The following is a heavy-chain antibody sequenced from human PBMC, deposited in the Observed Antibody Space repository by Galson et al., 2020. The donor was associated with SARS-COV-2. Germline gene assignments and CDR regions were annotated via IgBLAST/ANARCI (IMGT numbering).Heavy chain of an antibody. V-gene: IGHV1-2*02. CDR3: ARDPGRPGRQWYLVL. J-gene: IGHJ2*01. CDR2: TNPQRGDS. D-gene: IGHD3-10*01. CDR1: GYSFTAYY. Sequence: ASVKVSCKASGYSFTAYYLHWVRQAPGQEPEWMGWTNPQRGDSVYAQGFQDRVIMTSDRSVTTVYMELRSLKSDDTALYYCARDPGRPGRQWYLVLWGRGTRVAVSS.